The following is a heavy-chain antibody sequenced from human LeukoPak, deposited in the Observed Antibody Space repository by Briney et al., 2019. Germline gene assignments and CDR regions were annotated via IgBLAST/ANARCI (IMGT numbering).Heavy chain of an antibody. CDR1: GFTFSSYA. V-gene: IGHV3-23*01. D-gene: IGHD6-13*01. CDR2: ISGSGGST. CDR3: AKTPISSSSWAFFDY. Sequence: GGSLRLSCAASGFTFSSYAMSWVRQAPGKGLEWVSAISGSGGSTYYADAVKGRFTISRDNSKNTLYLQMNSLRAEDTAVYYCAKTPISSSSWAFFDYWGQGTLVTVSS. J-gene: IGHJ4*02.